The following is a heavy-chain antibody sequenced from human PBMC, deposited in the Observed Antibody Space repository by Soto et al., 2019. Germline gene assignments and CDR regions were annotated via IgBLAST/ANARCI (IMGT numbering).Heavy chain of an antibody. CDR2: ISYSGSA. D-gene: IGHD2-15*01. J-gene: IGHJ4*02. V-gene: IGHV4-30-4*01. Sequence: SETLSLTCTVSGGSISSGNYYWSWIRQPPGKGLEWVGFISYSGSAYYNPSLKSRVTISVDTSKNQFSLNLSFVTAADTAVYYCATMGTPATGLYYFDYWGQGTLVTVSS. CDR1: GGSISSGNYY. CDR3: ATMGTPATGLYYFDY.